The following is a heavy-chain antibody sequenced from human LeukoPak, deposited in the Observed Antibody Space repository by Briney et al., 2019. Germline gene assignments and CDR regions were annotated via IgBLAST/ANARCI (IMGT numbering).Heavy chain of an antibody. V-gene: IGHV3-23*01. CDR1: GFTFNNYG. Sequence: GGSLRLSCAASGFTFNNYGMTWVRQAPGKGLEWVSAISGSGGNIYYADSVKGRFTISRDYSKNTVYLQMNSLRAGDTAVYFCAKAAYSGYYFDYWGQGTLVTVSS. J-gene: IGHJ4*02. CDR3: AKAAYSGYYFDY. D-gene: IGHD1-26*01. CDR2: ISGSGGNI.